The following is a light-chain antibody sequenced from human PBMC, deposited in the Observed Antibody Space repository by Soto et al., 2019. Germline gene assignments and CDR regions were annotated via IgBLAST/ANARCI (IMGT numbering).Light chain of an antibody. Sequence: QSALTQPASVSGSPGQSITISCTGTNSDIGAYKRVSWYQKYPDKAPKLMIYDVSNRPSWVSNRFSGSKSGNAAYLTISGLQAEDEADYYCNSYATSSTYVFGTGTKVTVL. J-gene: IGLJ1*01. CDR1: NSDIGAYKR. CDR2: DVS. CDR3: NSYATSSTYV. V-gene: IGLV2-14*01.